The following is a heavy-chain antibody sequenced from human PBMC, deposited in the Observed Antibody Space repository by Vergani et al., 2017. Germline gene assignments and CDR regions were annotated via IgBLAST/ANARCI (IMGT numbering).Heavy chain of an antibody. V-gene: IGHV3-23*01. D-gene: IGHD2-15*01. CDR1: GFTFSSYA. CDR2: ISGSGGST. Sequence: EVQLLESGGGLVQPGGSLRLSCAASGFTFSSYAMSWVRQAPGKGLEWVSAISGSGGSTYYADSVKDRFTISRDNSKNTLYLQMNSLRAEDTAVYYCAKDGSGGDYYYGMDVWGQGTTVTVSS. J-gene: IGHJ6*02. CDR3: AKDGSGGDYYYGMDV.